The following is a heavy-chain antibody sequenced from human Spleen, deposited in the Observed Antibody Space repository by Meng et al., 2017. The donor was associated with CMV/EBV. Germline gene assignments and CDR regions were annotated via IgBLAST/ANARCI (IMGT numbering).Heavy chain of an antibody. Sequence: GGSLRLSCAASGFTFSSYAMSWVRQAPGKGLEWVSAISGSGGSTYYADSVKGRFTISRDNSKNTLYLQMNSLRAEDTAVYYCAKVEGYSSGWGLYYSFGYLGQGTLVTVSS. J-gene: IGHJ4*02. CDR3: AKVEGYSSGWGLYYSFGY. CDR1: GFTFSSYA. CDR2: ISGSGGST. D-gene: IGHD6-19*01. V-gene: IGHV3-23*01.